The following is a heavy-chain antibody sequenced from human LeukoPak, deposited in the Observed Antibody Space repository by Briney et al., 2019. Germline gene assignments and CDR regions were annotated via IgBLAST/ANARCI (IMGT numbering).Heavy chain of an antibody. CDR1: GFTLSSYG. CDR2: ICFDVSDK. D-gene: IGHD5-12*01. V-gene: IGHV3-33*01. Sequence: GGSLRLSCAASGFTLSSYGMHWVRPAPGTGLEWVAYICFDVSDKFYADSVKGKFTISRDNSKNTLYLQMNSLRAEDTAVYYCARDRYSGYDFYFDYWGQGSLVTVSS. J-gene: IGHJ4*02. CDR3: ARDRYSGYDFYFDY.